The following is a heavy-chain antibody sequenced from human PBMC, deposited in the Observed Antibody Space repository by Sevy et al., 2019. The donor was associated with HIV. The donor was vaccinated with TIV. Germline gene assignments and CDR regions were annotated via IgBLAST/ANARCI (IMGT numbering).Heavy chain of an antibody. D-gene: IGHD6-19*01. CDR3: AKRPQWPDYFDY. V-gene: IGHV3-23*01. CDR2: ISGSGGST. CDR1: GFTFSSYA. Sequence: GGSLRLSCAASGFTFSSYAMSWVRQAPGKGLEWVSAISGSGGSTYYADSVKGRYTISRDNSKNTLYLQMNSLRAEDTAVYYCAKRPQWPDYFDYWGQGTLVTVSS. J-gene: IGHJ4*02.